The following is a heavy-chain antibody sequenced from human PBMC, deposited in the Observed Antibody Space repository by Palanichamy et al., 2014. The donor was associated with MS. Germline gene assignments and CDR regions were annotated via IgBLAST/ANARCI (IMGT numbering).Heavy chain of an antibody. CDR1: GFTFSSYE. Sequence: EVQLVESGGGLVQPGGSLRLSCAASGFTFSSYELNWVRQAPGKGLEWVSFISPTSSTIYFADSVKGRFTISRDNAENSLYLQMNSLRADDTAVYYCARGKSGSYSDSWGQGTLVTVSS. J-gene: IGHJ4*02. CDR3: ARGKSGSYSDS. V-gene: IGHV3-48*03. D-gene: IGHD1-26*01. CDR2: ISPTSSTI.